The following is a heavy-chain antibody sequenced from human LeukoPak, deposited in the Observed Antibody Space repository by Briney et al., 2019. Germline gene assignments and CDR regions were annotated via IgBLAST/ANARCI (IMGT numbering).Heavy chain of an antibody. J-gene: IGHJ4*02. V-gene: IGHV4-39*07. Sequence: SETLSLTCTVSGGSISSSSYYWGWIRQPPGKGLEWIGSFYYSRSTYYNPSLKSRLTISVDTSNNQFSLKLSSVTAADTAVYYCASTSGYCSGGNCYSAFDYWGQGTLVTVSS. D-gene: IGHD2-15*01. CDR1: GGSISSSSYY. CDR3: ASTSGYCSGGNCYSAFDY. CDR2: FYYSRST.